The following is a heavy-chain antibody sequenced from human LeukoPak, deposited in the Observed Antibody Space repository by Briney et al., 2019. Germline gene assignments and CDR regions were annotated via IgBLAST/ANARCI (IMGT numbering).Heavy chain of an antibody. V-gene: IGHV3-9*01. Sequence: GGSLRLSCAASGFTFDDYAMHWVRQAPGKGLEWVSGISWNSGSICYADSVKGRFTISRDNAKNSLYLQMNSLRAEDTAVYYCAKDKFDGYFYYDSSGYESVYFDYWGQGTLVTVSS. CDR1: GFTFDDYA. CDR3: AKDKFDGYFYYDSSGYESVYFDY. J-gene: IGHJ4*02. D-gene: IGHD3-22*01. CDR2: ISWNSGSI.